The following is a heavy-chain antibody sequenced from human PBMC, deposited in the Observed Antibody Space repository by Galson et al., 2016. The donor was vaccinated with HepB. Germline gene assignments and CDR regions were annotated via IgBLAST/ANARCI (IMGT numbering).Heavy chain of an antibody. CDR1: GDSVSRGSHY. J-gene: IGHJ4*02. CDR3: ARVNGEDYYDSNGDYPYNPLPIDY. Sequence: SETLSLTCIVSGDSVSRGSHYWSWIRQPPGKGLEWIAYIHTSGSTNYSPSLKSRVTISIDTSKNQFSLNLSSVTAADTAVYYCARVNGEDYYDSNGDYPYNPLPIDYWGQGTLVTVSS. V-gene: IGHV4-61*01. CDR2: IHTSGST. D-gene: IGHD3-22*01.